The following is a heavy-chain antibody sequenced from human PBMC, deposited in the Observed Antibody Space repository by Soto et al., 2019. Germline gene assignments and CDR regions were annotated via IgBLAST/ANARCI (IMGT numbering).Heavy chain of an antibody. CDR1: GGSISSYY. V-gene: IGHV4-59*01. CDR3: ARGRGYGSGSYDY. J-gene: IGHJ4*02. D-gene: IGHD3-10*01. CDR2: IYYSGGT. Sequence: QVQLQESGPGLVKPSETLSLTCTVSGGSISSYYWSWIRQPPGKGLEWIGYIYYSGGTNYNPSLKSRVTISVDTSKNQFSLKLSSVTAADTAVYYCARGRGYGSGSYDYWGQGTLVTVSS.